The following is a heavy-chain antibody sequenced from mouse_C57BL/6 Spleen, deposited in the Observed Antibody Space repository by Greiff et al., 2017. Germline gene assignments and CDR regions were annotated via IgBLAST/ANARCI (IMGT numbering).Heavy chain of an antibody. D-gene: IGHD1-1*01. CDR3: ARPFITTVVAGAMDY. CDR1: GFSLTSYG. Sequence: QVQLKESGPGLVQPSQSLSITCTVSGFSLTSYGVHWVRQSPGKGLEWLGVIWSGGSTDYNAAFISRLSFSKDNSKSQVFFKMNSLQADDTAIYYCARPFITTVVAGAMDYWGQGTSVTVSS. V-gene: IGHV2-2*01. CDR2: IWSGGST. J-gene: IGHJ4*01.